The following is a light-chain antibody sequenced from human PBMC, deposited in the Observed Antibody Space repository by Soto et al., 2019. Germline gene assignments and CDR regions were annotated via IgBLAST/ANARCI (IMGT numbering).Light chain of an antibody. CDR3: QEYNTWPWT. Sequence: EILMTQSPDTLSVSPGESATLSCRASQRVYSNLSWYQQRPVQAPRLLIYGSSTRATGFPARFSGRGSGTYFTLTISSLEPEDFAVYYCQEYNTWPWTFGQGTRWIS. CDR1: QRVYSN. CDR2: GSS. J-gene: IGKJ1*01. V-gene: IGKV3-15*01.